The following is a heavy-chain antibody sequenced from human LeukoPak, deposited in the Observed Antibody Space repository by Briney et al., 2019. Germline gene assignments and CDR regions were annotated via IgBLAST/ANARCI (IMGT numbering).Heavy chain of an antibody. V-gene: IGHV3-7*01. CDR1: GFTFSSYG. CDR3: AREGFGVGAYYFDY. J-gene: IGHJ4*02. D-gene: IGHD3-3*01. Sequence: GGSLRLSCAASGFTFSSYGMHWVRQAPGKGLEWVANINQDGSEKYYVDSVKGRFTISRDNAKNSLYLQMNSLRAEDTALYYCAREGFGVGAYYFDYWGQGTLVTVSS. CDR2: INQDGSEK.